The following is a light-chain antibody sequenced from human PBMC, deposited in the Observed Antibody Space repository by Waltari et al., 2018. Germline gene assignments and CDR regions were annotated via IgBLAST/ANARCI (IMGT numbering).Light chain of an antibody. V-gene: IGLV3-21*03. J-gene: IGLJ2*01. CDR1: DIGTRR. CDR3: HVWDTKTDHVV. CDR2: DDS. Sequence: SYVLTQPPSVSVAPGKTARIPCGGNDIGTRRVHWYQQKPGQAPVLVVFDDSDRPSGIPERFSGSNSANTATLTISRVEAGDEADYYCHVWDTKTDHVVFGGGTKLTVL.